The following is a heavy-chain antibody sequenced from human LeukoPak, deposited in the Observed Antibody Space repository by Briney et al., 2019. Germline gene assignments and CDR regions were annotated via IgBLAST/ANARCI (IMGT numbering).Heavy chain of an antibody. D-gene: IGHD1-1*01. CDR1: GYNFNVHY. V-gene: IGHV1-2*06. CDR3: ARLDRNYYYLDV. CDR2: INPTTGVA. J-gene: IGHJ6*03. Sequence: ASGKVFCKTSGYNFNVHYMNLVRHAPGQGPEWMGRINPTTGVANYAQKFQGRITVTRDTSINTAYMELSSLTSDDTAVYYCARLDRNYYYLDVWGQGTTVTVSS.